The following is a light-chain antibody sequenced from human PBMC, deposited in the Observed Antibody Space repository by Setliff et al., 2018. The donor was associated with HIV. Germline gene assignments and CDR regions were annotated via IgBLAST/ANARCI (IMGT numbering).Light chain of an antibody. Sequence: QSVLTQPASVSGSPGQSITISCTGGSSAFGTYNYVSWYQQYPGKPPKLIIYEVSNRPSGVSSRFSGSKSGTTASLTISGLQTEDEADYYCQCYDENNHGVFGGGTKVTV. CDR1: SSAFGTYNY. J-gene: IGLJ2*01. CDR3: QCYDENNHGV. V-gene: IGLV2-14*03. CDR2: EVS.